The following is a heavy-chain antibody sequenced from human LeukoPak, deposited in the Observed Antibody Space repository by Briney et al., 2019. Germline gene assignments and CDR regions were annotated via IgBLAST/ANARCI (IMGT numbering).Heavy chain of an antibody. CDR1: GFTFSSYG. Sequence: GSLRLSCAASGFTFSSYGLHWVRQAPGKGLEWVAVISYDGSNKYYADSVKGRFTISRDNSKNTLYLQMNSLRAEDTAVYYCAKATWIQLWLGFDYWGQGTLVTVSS. D-gene: IGHD5-18*01. V-gene: IGHV3-30*18. J-gene: IGHJ4*02. CDR2: ISYDGSNK. CDR3: AKATWIQLWLGFDY.